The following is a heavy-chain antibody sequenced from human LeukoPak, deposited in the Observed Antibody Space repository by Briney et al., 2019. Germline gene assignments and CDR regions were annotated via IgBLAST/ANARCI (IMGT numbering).Heavy chain of an antibody. CDR2: IFNSGGT. J-gene: IGHJ4*02. V-gene: IGHV4-59*08. Sequence: SETLSLTCTVSGDSISNYYWSWIRQPPGKGLEWIGYIFNSGGTNYNPSLKSRVTISVDTSKNQFSLKLSSVTAADTAVYYCARSVRSGLFDYWGQGTLVTVSS. CDR1: GDSISNYY. D-gene: IGHD6-25*01. CDR3: ARSVRSGLFDY.